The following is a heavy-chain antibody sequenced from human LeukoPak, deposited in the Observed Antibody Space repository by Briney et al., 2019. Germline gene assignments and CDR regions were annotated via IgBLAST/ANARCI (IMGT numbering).Heavy chain of an antibody. CDR2: ISYDGSNK. J-gene: IGHJ4*02. CDR3: ARDRFYGDYENHGCFDY. V-gene: IGHV3-30-3*01. Sequence: GGSLRLSCAAFGFTFSSYAMHWVRQAPGKGLEWVAVISYDGSNKYYADSVKGRFTISRDNSKNTLYLQMNSLRAEDTAVYYCARDRFYGDYENHGCFDYWGQGTLVTVSS. D-gene: IGHD4-17*01. CDR1: GFTFSSYA.